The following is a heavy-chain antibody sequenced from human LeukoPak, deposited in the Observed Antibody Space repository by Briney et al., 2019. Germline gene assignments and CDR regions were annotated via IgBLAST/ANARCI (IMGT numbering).Heavy chain of an antibody. J-gene: IGHJ6*03. CDR1: GGSISSSTYY. CDR2: IYYSGST. CDR3: ARETYSAYYYYYMDV. Sequence: SETLSLTCTVSGGSISSSTYYWGWIRQPPGKGLEWIGSIYYSGSTYYNPSLKNRVTISVDTSKNQFSLKLSSVTAADTAVYYCARETYSAYYYYYMDVWGKGTTVTVSS. V-gene: IGHV4-39*07. D-gene: IGHD2-21*01.